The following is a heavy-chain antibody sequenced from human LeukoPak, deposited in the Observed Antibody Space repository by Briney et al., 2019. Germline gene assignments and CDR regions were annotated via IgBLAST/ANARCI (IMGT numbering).Heavy chain of an antibody. V-gene: IGHV3-7*01. CDR3: TRDLMSSISRGWFDP. J-gene: IGHJ5*02. D-gene: IGHD2-2*01. Sequence: GGPLRLSCAASGFTFSSYWMSWVRQAPGKGLEWVANIKEDGSEKYYVDSVRGRFTISRDNAKNSLYLQMNSLRAEDTAVYYCTRDLMSSISRGWFDPWGQGTLVIVSS. CDR1: GFTFSSYW. CDR2: IKEDGSEK.